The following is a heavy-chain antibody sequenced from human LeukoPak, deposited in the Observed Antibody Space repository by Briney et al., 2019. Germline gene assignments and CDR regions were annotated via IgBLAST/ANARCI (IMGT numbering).Heavy chain of an antibody. CDR3: ARGGTYCSGGSCYQNWFDP. V-gene: IGHV1-8*01. Sequence: ASVKVSCKASGYTFTSYDINWVRQATGQGLEWMGWMNPNSGNTGYAQKFQGRVTMTRNTSISTAYMELSSLRSEDTAVYYRARGGTYCSGGSCYQNWFDPWGQGTLVTVSS. J-gene: IGHJ5*02. CDR2: MNPNSGNT. D-gene: IGHD2-15*01. CDR1: GYTFTSYD.